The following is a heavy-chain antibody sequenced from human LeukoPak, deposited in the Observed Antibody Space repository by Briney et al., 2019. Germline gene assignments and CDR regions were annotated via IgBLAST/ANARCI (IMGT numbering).Heavy chain of an antibody. CDR2: IIPILGIA. D-gene: IGHD5-18*01. V-gene: IGHV1-69*04. J-gene: IGHJ4*02. Sequence: GASVKVSCKASGYTFTSYDINWVRQAPGQGLEWMGRIIPILGIANYAQKFQGRVTITADKSTSTAYMELSSLRSEDTAVYYCARDHPDTAMAPFDYWGQGTLVTVSS. CDR1: GYTFTSYD. CDR3: ARDHPDTAMAPFDY.